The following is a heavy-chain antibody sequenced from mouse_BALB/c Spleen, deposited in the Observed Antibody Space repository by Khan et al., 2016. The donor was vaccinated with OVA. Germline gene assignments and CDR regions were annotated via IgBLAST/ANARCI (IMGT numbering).Heavy chain of an antibody. CDR3: ARSLYYSYGYALDC. CDR2: ISSTGGT. V-gene: IGHV3-2*02. J-gene: IGHJ4*01. D-gene: IGHD2-14*01. Sequence: EVQLVESGPGLVKPSQFLSLTCTVTGYSITSDYAWNWIRQFPGNKLEWMGYISSTGGTSYNPSLKSRISITRDTSKNQFFLQLKSVTAEDTATYYCARSLYYSYGYALDCWGRGTLVTVSS. CDR1: GYSITSDYA.